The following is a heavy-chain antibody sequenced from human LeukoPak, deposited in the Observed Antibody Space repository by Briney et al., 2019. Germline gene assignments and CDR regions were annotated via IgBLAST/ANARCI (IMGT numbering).Heavy chain of an antibody. CDR2: ISSVHNTI. V-gene: IGHV3-48*04. CDR1: GFTFSSYS. CDR3: VKVEFFFDATGYFDS. J-gene: IGHJ4*02. Sequence: GGSLRLSCVASGFTFSSYSMHWVRQAPGKGLEWISYISSVHNTIYYVDSVKGRFTVSRDNAKNSLYLQMNSLRTDDTAVYYCVKVEFFFDATGYFDSWGQGIPVTVSS. D-gene: IGHD3-9*01.